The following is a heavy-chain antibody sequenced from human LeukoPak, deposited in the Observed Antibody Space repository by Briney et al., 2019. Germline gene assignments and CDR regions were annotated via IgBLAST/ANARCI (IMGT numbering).Heavy chain of an antibody. J-gene: IGHJ3*02. CDR3: ARPYRSDLSSTYHI. D-gene: IGHD6-19*01. CDR1: GGSINSFY. CDR2: IYYSGIT. Sequence: SETLSLTCTVSGGSINSFYWNWIRQPPGGGLEWFGNIYYSGITNYNPSLKSRVTISVDTSMNQISLKLSSVTAADTAVYYCARPYRSDLSSTYHIWGQGTMVTVSS. V-gene: IGHV4-59*08.